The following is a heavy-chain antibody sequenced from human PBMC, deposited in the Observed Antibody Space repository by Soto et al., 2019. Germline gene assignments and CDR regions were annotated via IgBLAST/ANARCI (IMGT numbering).Heavy chain of an antibody. Sequence: QLQLQESGPGMVKPSETLSLTCTVSVGSISSSSYYWGWIRQPPGKGLEWIGSIYYSGRTYYNQSLKSRVTISVDTSKNQFSLKLSAVTAADTAVYYCARRTGEQLVTSWFDPWGQGTLVTVSS. CDR3: ARRTGEQLVTSWFDP. CDR1: VGSISSSSYY. CDR2: IYYSGRT. J-gene: IGHJ5*02. D-gene: IGHD6-6*01. V-gene: IGHV4-39*01.